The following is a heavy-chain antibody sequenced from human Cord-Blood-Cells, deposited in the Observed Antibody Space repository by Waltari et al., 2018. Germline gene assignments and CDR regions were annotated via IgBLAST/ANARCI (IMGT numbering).Heavy chain of an antibody. V-gene: IGHV1-2*02. CDR3: ARGRAGGGALWYFDL. Sequence: QVQLVQSGAEGKKPGASVTVSCKASGYTFTGNYMHLVRQAPGQGFEWMGWINPNSGGTNYAQKFQGGVTMTRDTSISTAYMELSRLRSGDTAGYYCARGRAGGGALWYFDLWGRGTLVTVSS. CDR1: GYTFTGNY. CDR2: INPNSGGT. D-gene: IGHD2-8*02. J-gene: IGHJ2*01.